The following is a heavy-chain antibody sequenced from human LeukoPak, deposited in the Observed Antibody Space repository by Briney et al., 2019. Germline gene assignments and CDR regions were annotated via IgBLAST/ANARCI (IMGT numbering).Heavy chain of an antibody. J-gene: IGHJ4*02. CDR3: AREIPPYYYDSSGYCPFDY. CDR2: ISSSSSYI. Sequence: PGGSLRLSCAASGFTFSSYSMNWVRQAPGKGLEWVSSISSSSSYIYYADSVKDRFTISRDNAKNSLYLQMNSLRAEDTAVYYCAREIPPYYYDSSGYCPFDYWGQGTLVTVSS. V-gene: IGHV3-21*01. D-gene: IGHD3-22*01. CDR1: GFTFSSYS.